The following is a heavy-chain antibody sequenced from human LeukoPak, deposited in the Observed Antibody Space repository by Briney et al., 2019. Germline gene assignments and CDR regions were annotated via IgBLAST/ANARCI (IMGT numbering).Heavy chain of an antibody. J-gene: IGHJ4*02. Sequence: GASVKVSCKASGYTFTSFGISWVRQAPGQGLEWMGWINTNTGNPAYAQGFTGRFVFSLETSVSTACLQISSLKAEDTAVYYCARNGIGAAGNLDYWGQGTLVTVSS. CDR3: ARNGIGAAGNLDY. V-gene: IGHV7-4-1*02. CDR2: INTNTGNP. CDR1: GYTFTSFG. D-gene: IGHD6-13*01.